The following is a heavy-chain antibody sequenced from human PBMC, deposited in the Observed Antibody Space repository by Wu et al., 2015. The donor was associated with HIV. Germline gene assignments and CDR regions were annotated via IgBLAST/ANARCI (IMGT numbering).Heavy chain of an antibody. CDR3: ARVRQDYYDTREFDAFDT. J-gene: IGHJ3*02. Sequence: QVQLVQSGAEVKKPGSSVKVSCKASGGNFNNYAINWVRQAPGEGLEWMGRITPLFGRPKYAQRFQGTVTITADESTSTAYMELSSLKSEDTAIYYCARVRQDYYDTREFDAFDTWGQGTMVIVSS. V-gene: IGHV1-69*13. CDR1: GGNFNNYA. D-gene: IGHD3-22*01. CDR2: ITPLFGRP.